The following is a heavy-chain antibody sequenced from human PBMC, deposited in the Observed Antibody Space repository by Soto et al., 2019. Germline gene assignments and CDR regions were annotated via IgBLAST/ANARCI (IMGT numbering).Heavy chain of an antibody. D-gene: IGHD1-1*01. CDR2: IYYSGST. CDR3: ARDHGPTGTVDY. Sequence: QVQLQESGPRVVKPSETLSLTCTVSGGSMTNYYWSWIRQPPGKGLEWIGYIYYSGSTNYNPSLKSGDTISVDTSKNQFSLKLSSVTAADTAVYYCARDHGPTGTVDYWGQGTLVTVSS. V-gene: IGHV4-59*01. CDR1: GGSMTNYY. J-gene: IGHJ4*02.